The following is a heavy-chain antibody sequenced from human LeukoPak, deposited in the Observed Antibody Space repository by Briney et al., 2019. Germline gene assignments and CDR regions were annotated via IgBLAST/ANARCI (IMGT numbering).Heavy chain of an antibody. CDR3: ARQVAIDSSGYEFDY. D-gene: IGHD3-22*01. CDR1: GGSISSYY. V-gene: IGHV4-39*01. J-gene: IGHJ4*02. Sequence: SETLSLTCTVSGGSISSYYWSWIRQPAGKGLEWIGSIYYSGSTYYNPSLKSRVTISVDTSKNQFSLKLSSVTAADTAVYYCARQVAIDSSGYEFDYWGQGTLVTVSS. CDR2: IYYSGST.